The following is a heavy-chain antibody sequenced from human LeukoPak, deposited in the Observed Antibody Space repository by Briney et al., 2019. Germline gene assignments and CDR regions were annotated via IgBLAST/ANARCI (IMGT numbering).Heavy chain of an antibody. CDR1: GGSISSSYY. CDR3: ARPQGGRFLDGDHPLDV. J-gene: IGHJ6*04. Sequence: PSETLSLTCTVSGGSISSSYYWGWIRQPPGKGLEWIGSIYYSGSTYYNPSLKSRVIISVDTSKNQFSLKLSSVTAADTAVYYCARPQGGRFLDGDHPLDVWGKGTTVTASS. CDR2: IYYSGST. V-gene: IGHV4-39*01. D-gene: IGHD3-3*01.